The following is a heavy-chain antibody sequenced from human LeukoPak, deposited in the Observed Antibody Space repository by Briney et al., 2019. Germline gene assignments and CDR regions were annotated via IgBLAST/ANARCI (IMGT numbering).Heavy chain of an antibody. CDR3: ARDRGPRTGFMVREAYDY. D-gene: IGHD3-10*01. CDR1: GFTFGDYW. Sequence: GGSLRLSCVASGFTFGDYWIHWVRQAPGKGLVWVSRISSDGDTTNYADSVKGRFTISRDNAKNTLYLQMNSLRVEDTAVYYCARDRGPRTGFMVREAYDYWGQGTLVTVSS. V-gene: IGHV3-74*01. CDR2: ISSDGDTT. J-gene: IGHJ4*02.